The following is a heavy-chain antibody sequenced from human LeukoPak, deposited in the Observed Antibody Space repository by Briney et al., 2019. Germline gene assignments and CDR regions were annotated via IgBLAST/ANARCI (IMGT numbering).Heavy chain of an antibody. CDR2: IIPIFGTA. Sequence: GASVKVSCKASGGTFSSYAISWVRQAPGQGLEWMGGIIPIFGTANYAQKFQGRVTITADESTSTAYMELSSLRSEDTAVYYCARERPSGSRSDAFDIWGQGTMVTVSS. D-gene: IGHD1-26*01. CDR1: GGTFSSYA. V-gene: IGHV1-69*13. CDR3: ARERPSGSRSDAFDI. J-gene: IGHJ3*02.